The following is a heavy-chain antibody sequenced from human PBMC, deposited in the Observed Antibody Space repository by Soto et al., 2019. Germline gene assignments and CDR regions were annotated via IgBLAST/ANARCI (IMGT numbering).Heavy chain of an antibody. D-gene: IGHD2-15*01. CDR2: IYYSGST. CDR1: GGSISSYY. V-gene: IGHV4-59*01. CDR3: AREDDYSIDY. J-gene: IGHJ4*02. Sequence: SETLSLTCTVSGGSISSYYWSWIRQPPGKGLEWIGYIYYSGSTNYNPSLKSRVTISVDTSKNQFSLKLSSVTAADTAVYYCAREDDYSIDYWGQGTLVTVSS.